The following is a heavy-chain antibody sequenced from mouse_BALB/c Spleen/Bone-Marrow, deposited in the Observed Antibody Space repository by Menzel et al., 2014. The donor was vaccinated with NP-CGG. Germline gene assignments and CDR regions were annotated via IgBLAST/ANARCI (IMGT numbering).Heavy chain of an antibody. CDR3: ARTFQPRRAMDY. D-gene: IGHD6-1*01. CDR1: DYTFTSYW. CDR2: IDPSNSET. V-gene: IGHV1-74*01. J-gene: IGHJ4*01. Sequence: VKLVESGPELVRPGASVKMSCKASDYTFTSYWMHWVKQRPGQGIEWIGMIDPSNSETRLNQKFKDKATLNVDKSSNTAYMHLSSLTSEDSAVYYCARTFQPRRAMDYWGQGSSVPVSS.